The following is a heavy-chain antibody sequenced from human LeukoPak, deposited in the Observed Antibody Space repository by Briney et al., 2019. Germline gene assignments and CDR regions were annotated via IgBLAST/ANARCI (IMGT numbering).Heavy chain of an antibody. CDR2: ISGDGGST. Sequence: TGGSLRLSCAASGFTFDDYAMHWVRQAPGKGLEWVSLISGDGGSTYYADSVKVRFTISRDNSKNSLYLQMNSLRTEDTALYYCAKAVFGDCSGGSCYSNWFDPWGQGTLVTVSS. V-gene: IGHV3-43*02. J-gene: IGHJ5*02. D-gene: IGHD2-15*01. CDR3: AKAVFGDCSGGSCYSNWFDP. CDR1: GFTFDDYA.